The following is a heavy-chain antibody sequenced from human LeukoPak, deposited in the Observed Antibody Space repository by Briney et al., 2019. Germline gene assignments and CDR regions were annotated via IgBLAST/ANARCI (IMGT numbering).Heavy chain of an antibody. CDR2: IYYSGST. Sequence: SETLSLTCTVSGGSISSYYWSWIRQPPGKGLEWIGYIYYSGSTNYNPSLKSRVTISVDTSKNQFSLKLSSVTAADTAVYYCAGGKQWLAFDYWGQGTLVTVSS. CDR1: GGSISSYY. J-gene: IGHJ4*02. CDR3: AGGKQWLAFDY. V-gene: IGHV4-59*01. D-gene: IGHD6-19*01.